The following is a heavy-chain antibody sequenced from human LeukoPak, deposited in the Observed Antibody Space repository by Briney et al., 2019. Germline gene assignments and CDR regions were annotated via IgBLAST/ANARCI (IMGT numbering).Heavy chain of an antibody. V-gene: IGHV3-15*01. Sequence: GGSLRLSCAASGFTFSNAWMSWVRQAPGKGLEWVGRIKSKTDDGTTDYAAPVKGRFTISRDDSKNTLYLQMNSLKTEDTAVYYCTTVDSDLNFDYWGQGTLVTVSS. CDR3: TTVDSDLNFDY. CDR2: IKSKTDDGTT. CDR1: GFTFSNAW. J-gene: IGHJ4*02. D-gene: IGHD3/OR15-3a*01.